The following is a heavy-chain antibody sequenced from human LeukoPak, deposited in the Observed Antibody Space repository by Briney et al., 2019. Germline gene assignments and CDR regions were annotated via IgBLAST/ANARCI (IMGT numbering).Heavy chain of an antibody. CDR1: GYTFTSYG. D-gene: IGHD3-16*02. V-gene: IGHV1-18*01. J-gene: IGHJ4*02. Sequence: ASVKVSCKASGYTFTSYGISWVRQAPGQGLEWVGWISAYNGNTNYAQKLQGRGTMTTDTSTSTAYMELRSLRSDDTAVYYCARDYYDYIWGSYRYMDYWGQGTLVTVSS. CDR2: ISAYNGNT. CDR3: ARDYYDYIWGSYRYMDY.